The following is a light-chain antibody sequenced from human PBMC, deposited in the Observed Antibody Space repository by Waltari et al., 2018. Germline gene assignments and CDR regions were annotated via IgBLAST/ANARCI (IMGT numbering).Light chain of an antibody. CDR3: QQRSNWRGT. V-gene: IGKV3-11*01. J-gene: IGKJ2*01. CDR1: QSVSSY. Sequence: EIVLTQSPATLSLSPGERATLPCRASQSVSSYLAWYQQKPGQAPRPLIYDASNRATGIPARFSGSGSGTDFTLTISSLEPEDFAVYYCQQRSNWRGTFGQGTKLEIK. CDR2: DAS.